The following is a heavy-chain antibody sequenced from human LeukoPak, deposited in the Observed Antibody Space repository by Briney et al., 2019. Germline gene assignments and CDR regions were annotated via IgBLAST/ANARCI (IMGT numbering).Heavy chain of an antibody. CDR3: ARHDSSGYYYSVFDY. V-gene: IGHV1-69*06. CDR1: GGTFSSYA. CDR2: IIPIFGTA. D-gene: IGHD3-22*01. J-gene: IGHJ4*02. Sequence: ASVKVFCKASGGTFSSYAISWVRQAPGQGLEWMGGIIPIFGTANYAQKFQGRVTITADKSTSTAYMELSSLRSEDTAVYYCARHDSSGYYYSVFDYWGQGTLVTVSS.